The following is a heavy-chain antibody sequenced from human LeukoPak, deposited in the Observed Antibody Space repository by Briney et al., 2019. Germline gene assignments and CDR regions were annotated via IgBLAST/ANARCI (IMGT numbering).Heavy chain of an antibody. CDR1: GFTFTSYV. Sequence: TGGSLRLSCAASGFTFTSYVMSWVRLAPGKGLDWVSSISGSGGSTYYADSVKGRFTISRDNSKNTLYLQMNTLTADDTAMCYCAKAYSSGWTYFDYWGQGALVTVSS. CDR3: AKAYSSGWTYFDY. J-gene: IGHJ4*02. V-gene: IGHV3-23*01. D-gene: IGHD6-25*01. CDR2: ISGSGGST.